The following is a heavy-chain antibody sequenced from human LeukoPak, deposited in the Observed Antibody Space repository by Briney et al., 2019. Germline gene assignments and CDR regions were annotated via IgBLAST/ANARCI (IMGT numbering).Heavy chain of an antibody. V-gene: IGHV4-34*01. CDR3: ARGYVLRYFDWLAPLLNWFDP. Sequence: PSETLSLTCAVYGGSFSGYYWSWIRQPPGKGLEWIGEINHSGSTNYNPSLKSRVTISVDTSKNQFSLKLSSVTAADTAVYYCARGYVLRYFDWLAPLLNWFDPWGQGTLVTVSS. D-gene: IGHD3-9*01. CDR2: INHSGST. J-gene: IGHJ5*02. CDR1: GGSFSGYY.